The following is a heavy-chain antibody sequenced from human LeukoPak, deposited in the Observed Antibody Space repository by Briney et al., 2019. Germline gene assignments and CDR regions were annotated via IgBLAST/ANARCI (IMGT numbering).Heavy chain of an antibody. CDR1: GGSISSGDYY. Sequence: SQTLSLTCTVSGGSISSGDYYWSWIRQPPGKGLEWIGYIYYSGSTYYNPSLKSRVTISVDTSKNQFSLRLSSVTAADTAVSYCARVGDYYDSSGYRNHPWGQGTLVTVSS. CDR3: ARVGDYYDSSGYRNHP. V-gene: IGHV4-30-4*08. J-gene: IGHJ5*02. D-gene: IGHD3-22*01. CDR2: IYYSGST.